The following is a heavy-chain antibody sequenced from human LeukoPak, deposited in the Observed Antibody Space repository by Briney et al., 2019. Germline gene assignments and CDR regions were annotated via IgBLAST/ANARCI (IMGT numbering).Heavy chain of an antibody. CDR1: GGSISSGSYC. CDR3: ARGSYDFWSGYWGAFDI. D-gene: IGHD3-3*01. J-gene: IGHJ3*02. CDR2: IYTSGST. V-gene: IGHV4-61*02. Sequence: NTSETLSLTCTVSGGSISSGSYCWSWIRQPAGKGLEWIGRIYTSGSTNYNPSLKSRVTISVDTSKNQFSLKLSSVTAADTAVYYCARGSYDFWSGYWGAFDIWGQGTMVTVSS.